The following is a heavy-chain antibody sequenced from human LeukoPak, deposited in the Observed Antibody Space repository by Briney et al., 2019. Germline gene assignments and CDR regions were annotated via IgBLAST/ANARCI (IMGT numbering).Heavy chain of an antibody. V-gene: IGHV4-4*02. CDR3: TRESGAFSPFGF. CDR2: VHLSGAS. D-gene: IGHD1-26*01. J-gene: IGHJ4*02. CDR1: GGSILTTNW. Sequence: SETLSLTCAVSGGSILTTNWWSWVRPPPGKGLEWIGEVHLSGASNYNPSLKSRVNMSIDKSKNQLSLELTSVTAADTAIYYCTRESGAFSPFGFWGQGTLVTVSS.